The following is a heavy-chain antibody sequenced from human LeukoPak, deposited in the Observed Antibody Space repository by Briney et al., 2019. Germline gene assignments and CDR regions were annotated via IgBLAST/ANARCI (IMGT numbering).Heavy chain of an antibody. CDR2: ISYDGSKK. J-gene: IGHJ4*02. D-gene: IGHD1-1*01. V-gene: IGHV3-30*03. Sequence: PGRSLRLSCAASGFTFSSYGMHWVRQAPGKGLEWVAVISYDGSKKYYADSVKGRFTISRDNSKNTLYLQMNSLRAEDTAVYYCARESYNWNDDPSFDYWGQGTLVTVSS. CDR1: GFTFSSYG. CDR3: ARESYNWNDDPSFDY.